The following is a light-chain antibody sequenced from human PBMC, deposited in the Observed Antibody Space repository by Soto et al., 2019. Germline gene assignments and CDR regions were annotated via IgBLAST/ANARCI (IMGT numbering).Light chain of an antibody. CDR2: AAS. J-gene: IGKJ1*01. Sequence: ATQMTQSPSSLSASVGDRVTITCRASQGIRNDLGWYQQKPGKAPKLLIYAASSLQSGVPSRFSGSGSGTDFTLTISSLQPEDFATYYCLHDYTYPRTFGQGTKVEIK. V-gene: IGKV1-6*01. CDR1: QGIRND. CDR3: LHDYTYPRT.